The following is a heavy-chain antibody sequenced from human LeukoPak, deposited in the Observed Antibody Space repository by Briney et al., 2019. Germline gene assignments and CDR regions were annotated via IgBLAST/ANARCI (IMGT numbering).Heavy chain of an antibody. CDR1: GGSFSGYY. J-gene: IGHJ4*02. Sequence: SETLSLTCAVYGGSFSGYYWSWIRQPPGKGLEWIWEINHSGSTNYNPSLKSLVTISVDTSKNQFSLKLSSVTAADTAVYYCARLDSNSAWDYWGQGTLVTVYS. V-gene: IGHV4-34*01. CDR3: ARLDSNSAWDY. CDR2: INHSGST. D-gene: IGHD1-26*01.